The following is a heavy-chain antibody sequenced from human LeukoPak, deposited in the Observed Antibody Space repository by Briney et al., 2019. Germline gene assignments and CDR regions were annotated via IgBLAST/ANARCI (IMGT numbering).Heavy chain of an antibody. CDR2: LYAGGST. CDR1: GFTMSGIH. CDR3: VRENGNVGGRLDP. V-gene: IGHV3-66*01. J-gene: IGHJ5*02. Sequence: GGSLRLSCTASGFTMSGIHMNWVRQAPGKGLDWVSGLYAGGSTYYAGSVTGRFTISRDDSKNTLYLQMTGLRVDDTAIYYCVRENGNVGGRLDPWGQGAWVIVSS. D-gene: IGHD1-1*01.